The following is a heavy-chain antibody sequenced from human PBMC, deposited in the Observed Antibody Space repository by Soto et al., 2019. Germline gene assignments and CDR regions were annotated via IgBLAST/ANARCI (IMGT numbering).Heavy chain of an antibody. J-gene: IGHJ5*02. D-gene: IGHD1-26*01. CDR1: GGSISSSNYY. CDR3: ATQEVGGSYVYTFDP. CDR2: IYYSGST. Sequence: QLQLQESGPGLVKPSETLSLTCTVSGGSISSSNYYWGWIRQPPGKGLEWIGSIYYSGSTYYNPSLKRRVTLSVDTSKNQFSLKLSSVTAADPAVYYCATQEVGGSYVYTFDPWGQGTLVTVSS. V-gene: IGHV4-39*01.